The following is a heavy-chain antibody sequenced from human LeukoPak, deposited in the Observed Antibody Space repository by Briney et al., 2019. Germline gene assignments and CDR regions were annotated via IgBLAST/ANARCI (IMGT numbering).Heavy chain of an antibody. CDR2: IYYSGST. CDR1: GGSISSGDYY. Sequence: SETLSLTCTVSGGSISSGDYYWSWIRQPPGKGLERIGYIYYSGSTYYNPSLKSRVTISVDTSKNQFSLKLSSVTAADTAVYYCAREVRIVVVPAALYYYYGMDVWGQGTTVTVSS. J-gene: IGHJ6*02. CDR3: AREVRIVVVPAALYYYYGMDV. V-gene: IGHV4-30-4*01. D-gene: IGHD2-2*01.